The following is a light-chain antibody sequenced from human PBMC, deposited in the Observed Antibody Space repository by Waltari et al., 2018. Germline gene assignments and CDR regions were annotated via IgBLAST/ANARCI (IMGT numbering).Light chain of an antibody. CDR1: RSDIGGHND. J-gene: IGLJ3*02. CDR3: CAYAGSYILL. V-gene: IGLV2-11*01. CDR2: DVS. Sequence: QSALTQPRSVSGSPGQSVTISCTGTRSDIGGHNDVSWYQQHPGKAPKVMIYDVSKRPSGVPDRCSGSKSDSTASLTISGLQADYESDYYCCAYAGSYILLFGGGTKLTVL.